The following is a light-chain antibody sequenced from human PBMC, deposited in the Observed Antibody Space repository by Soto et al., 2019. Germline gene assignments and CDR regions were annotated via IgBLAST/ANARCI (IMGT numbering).Light chain of an antibody. Sequence: QSVLTQPPSVSGAPGQRVTISFTWSSSKIGAGYDVHWYQQLPGTAPKLLIYGNSNRPSGVPDRFSGAKSGTSASLAITGLQAEDEADYYCQSYDSRLSGVVFGGGTKLTVL. J-gene: IGLJ2*01. CDR1: SSKIGAGYD. V-gene: IGLV1-40*01. CDR3: QSYDSRLSGVV. CDR2: GNS.